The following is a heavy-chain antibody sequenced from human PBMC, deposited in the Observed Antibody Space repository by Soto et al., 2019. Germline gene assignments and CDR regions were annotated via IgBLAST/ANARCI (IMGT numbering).Heavy chain of an antibody. CDR3: ARAGRGMVRGVIRYYFDY. J-gene: IGHJ4*02. D-gene: IGHD3-10*01. Sequence: QVPLQESGPGLEKPSGTLSLTCAVSSGSISSSNWWSWVRQPPGKGLEWIGEIYHSGSTNYNPSLKSRVTISVDKSKNQFSLKLSSVTAADTAVYYCARAGRGMVRGVIRYYFDYWGQGTLVTVSS. V-gene: IGHV4-4*02. CDR2: IYHSGST. CDR1: SGSISSSNW.